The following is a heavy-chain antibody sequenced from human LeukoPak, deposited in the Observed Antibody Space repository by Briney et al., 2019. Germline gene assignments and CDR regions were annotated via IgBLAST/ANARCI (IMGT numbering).Heavy chain of an antibody. CDR1: GGSFSGYY. CDR3: ARGHTGYCSSTSCYTVDY. J-gene: IGHJ4*02. D-gene: IGHD2-2*02. CDR2: INHGGST. V-gene: IGHV4-34*01. Sequence: SETLSLTCAVYGGSFSGYYWSWIRQPPGKGLEWIGEINHGGSTNYNPSLKSRVTISVDTSKNQFSLKLSSVTAADTAVYYCARGHTGYCSSTSCYTVDYWGQGTLVTVSS.